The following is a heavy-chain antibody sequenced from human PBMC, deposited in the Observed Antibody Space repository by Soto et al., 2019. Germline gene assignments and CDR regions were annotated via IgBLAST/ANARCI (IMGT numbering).Heavy chain of an antibody. V-gene: IGHV4-4*02. CDR3: ARSIVVVPAANDYYYYMDV. CDR1: SGSISSSNW. CDR2: IYHSGST. D-gene: IGHD2-2*01. Sequence: SETLSLTCAVSSGSISSSNWWSWVRQPPGKGLEWIGEIYHSGSTNYNPSLKSRVTISVDKSKNQFSLKLSSVTAADTAVYYCARSIVVVPAANDYYYYMDVWGKGTTVTVSS. J-gene: IGHJ6*03.